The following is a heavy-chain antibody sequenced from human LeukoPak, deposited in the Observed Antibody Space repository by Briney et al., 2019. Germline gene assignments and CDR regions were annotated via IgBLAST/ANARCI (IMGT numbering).Heavy chain of an antibody. CDR1: RFIFSEYA. CDR2: IGGDASRP. J-gene: IGHJ4*02. V-gene: IGHV3-23*01. CDR3: ARVDNYDSSGYCIDY. D-gene: IGHD3-22*01. Sequence: GGSLRLSCSAFRFIFSEYAMYWVRQAPGKGLEWVSVIGGDASRPYYADSVKGRFTISRDNSKNILYLQMNSLRAEDTAVYYCARVDNYDSSGYCIDYWGQGTLVTVSS.